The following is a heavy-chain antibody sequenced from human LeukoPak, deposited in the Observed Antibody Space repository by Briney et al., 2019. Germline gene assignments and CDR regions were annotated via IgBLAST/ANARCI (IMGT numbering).Heavy chain of an antibody. CDR2: IYTSGST. V-gene: IGHV4-61*02. CDR3: ARVERLSESIDY. CDR1: GGSISSGSYY. Sequence: SETLSLTCTVSGGSISSGSYYWSWIRQPAGKGLEWIGRIYTSGSTNYNPSLKSRVTISVDTSKNQFSLKLSSVTAADTAVYYCARVERLSESIDYWGQGTLVTVSS. D-gene: IGHD6-25*01. J-gene: IGHJ4*02.